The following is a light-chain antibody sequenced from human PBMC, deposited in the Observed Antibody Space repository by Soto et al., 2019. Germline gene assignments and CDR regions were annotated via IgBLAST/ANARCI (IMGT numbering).Light chain of an antibody. CDR2: DVS. V-gene: IGLV2-14*03. CDR3: SSYASSNTQV. Sequence: QSALTQPASVSGSPGQSVTVSCIGTSSDVGGYNYVSWYQQHPGKEPKLMIHDVSTRPSAVSTRFSGSTSCNTTSLPTSPVQDADEAYYYYSSYASSNTQVFGAGTKLTVL. CDR1: SSDVGGYNY. J-gene: IGLJ2*01.